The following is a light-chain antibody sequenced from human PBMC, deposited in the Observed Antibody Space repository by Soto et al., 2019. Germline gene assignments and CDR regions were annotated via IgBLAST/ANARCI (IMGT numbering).Light chain of an antibody. CDR1: SSDVGGYNY. J-gene: IGLJ2*01. CDR2: EVS. Sequence: QSVLTQPASVSGSPGQSITISCTGTSSDVGGYNYVSWYQQHPGKAPKLMIYEVSNRPSGVSNRFSGSKSGNTAYLTISGLQVEDEADYYCSSYTSSSTLVFGGGTQLTVL. CDR3: SSYTSSSTLV. V-gene: IGLV2-14*01.